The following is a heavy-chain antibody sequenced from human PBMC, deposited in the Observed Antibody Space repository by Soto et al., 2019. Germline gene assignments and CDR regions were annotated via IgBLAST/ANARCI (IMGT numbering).Heavy chain of an antibody. J-gene: IGHJ6*02. CDR2: IDWDDDK. CDR3: ARAPLGTMVRGVIPFYYYYGMDV. V-gene: IGHV2-70*01. CDR1: GFSLSTSGMC. Sequence: GSGPTLVNPTQTLTLTCTFSGFSLSTSGMCVSWIRQPPGKALEWLALIDWDDDKYYSTSLKTRLTISKDTPKNQVVLTMTNMDPVDTATYYCARAPLGTMVRGVIPFYYYYGMDVWGQGTTVTVSS. D-gene: IGHD3-10*01.